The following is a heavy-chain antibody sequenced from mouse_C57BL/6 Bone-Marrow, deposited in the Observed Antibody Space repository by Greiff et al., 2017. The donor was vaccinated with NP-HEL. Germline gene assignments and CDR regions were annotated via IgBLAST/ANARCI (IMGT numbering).Heavy chain of an antibody. J-gene: IGHJ4*01. CDR2: IDPNSGGT. CDR3: ATFYYGSYYYAKDY. D-gene: IGHD1-1*01. Sequence: QVQLQQPGAELVKPGASVKLSCKASGYTFTSYWMHWVKQRPGRGLEWIGRIDPNSGGTKYNEKFKSKATLTVDKPSSPAYMHLSILPSAASAFFYCATFYYGSYYYAKDYWGQGTSDTVSA. CDR1: GYTFTSYW. V-gene: IGHV1-72*01.